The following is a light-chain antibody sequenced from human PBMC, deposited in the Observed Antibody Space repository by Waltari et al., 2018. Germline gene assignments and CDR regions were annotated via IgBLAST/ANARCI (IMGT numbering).Light chain of an antibody. V-gene: IGKV3-20*01. Sequence: IVLTQSPGSISSSPGQSVNISCRASRNINQRSLAWYRQTPGRAPRVLIYWTSLTVAGIPNRVSGSGSGTEFTLTIRSLEPEDFVVCCCQHYSYSGTFGPGTKVDIK. CDR1: RNINQRS. CDR3: QHYSYSGT. CDR2: WTS. J-gene: IGKJ3*01.